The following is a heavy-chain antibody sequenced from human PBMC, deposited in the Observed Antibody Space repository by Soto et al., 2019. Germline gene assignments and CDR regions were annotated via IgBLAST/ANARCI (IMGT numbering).Heavy chain of an antibody. CDR1: GATFSTSS. D-gene: IGHD5-12*01. CDR3: ARDNLEDIDLRGYCFDS. V-gene: IGHV1-69*01. Sequence: QVQREQSGAEVKKPGSSVKVSCKVSGATFSTSSISWVRQAPGQGLEWMGAIIPIFGTTNYAQEFQGRLTITADESTRTAYLDLTTLGSQDTALYFCARDNLEDIDLRGYCFDSWGQGTLVTVSS. CDR2: IIPIFGTT. J-gene: IGHJ4*02.